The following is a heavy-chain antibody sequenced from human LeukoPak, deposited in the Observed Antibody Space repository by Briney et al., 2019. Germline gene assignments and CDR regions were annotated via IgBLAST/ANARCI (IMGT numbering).Heavy chain of an antibody. Sequence: GGSLRLSCAASGFTFSSYGMHWVRQAPGKGLEWVAFIRYDGSNKYYADSVKGRFTISRDNSKNTLYLQMNSLRAEDTAVYYCAKDSGYCSGTSCYWPLYYWGQGTLVTVSS. V-gene: IGHV3-30*02. D-gene: IGHD2-2*03. CDR1: GFTFSSYG. CDR2: IRYDGSNK. CDR3: AKDSGYCSGTSCYWPLYY. J-gene: IGHJ4*02.